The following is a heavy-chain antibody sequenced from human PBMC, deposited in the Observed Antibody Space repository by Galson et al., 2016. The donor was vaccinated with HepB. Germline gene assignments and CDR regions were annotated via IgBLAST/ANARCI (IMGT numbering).Heavy chain of an antibody. Sequence: SVKVSCKASGNTFTTYYMHWVRQAPGQGLEWMGIITLSGGSTASAQKFQGRITMTRDTSTNTVYMEMSSLTSQDTAVYYCAGSLGVADAFDIWGEGAMVTVSS. CDR3: AGSLGVADAFDI. V-gene: IGHV1-46*01. D-gene: IGHD3-3*01. J-gene: IGHJ3*02. CDR1: GNTFTTYY. CDR2: ITLSGGST.